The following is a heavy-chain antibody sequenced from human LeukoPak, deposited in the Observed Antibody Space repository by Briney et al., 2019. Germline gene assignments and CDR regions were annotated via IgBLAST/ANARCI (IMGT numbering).Heavy chain of an antibody. CDR1: GYTFTGYY. CDR2: INPNSGGT. V-gene: IGHV1-2*02. CDR3: ARESGPPYYYDSSGYFY. J-gene: IGHJ4*02. Sequence: ASVKVSCKASGYTFTGYYMHWVRQAPGQGLEWMRWINPNSGGTNYAQKFQGRVTMTRDTSISTAYMELSRLRSDDTAVYYCARESGPPYYYDSSGYFYWGQGTLVTVSS. D-gene: IGHD3-22*01.